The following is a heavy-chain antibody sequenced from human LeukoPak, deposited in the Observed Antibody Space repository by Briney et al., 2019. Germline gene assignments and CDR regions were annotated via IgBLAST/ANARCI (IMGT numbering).Heavy chain of an antibody. J-gene: IGHJ4*02. CDR3: ARAVAGPTLDY. D-gene: IGHD6-19*01. Sequence: SETLSLTCTVSGGSISSYYWSWIRQPAGAALEWIGRIYTSGTITYNPSLKSRVTMSVDTSKNQFSLKLSSVTAADTAVYYCARAVAGPTLDYWGQGTLVTVSS. CDR2: IYTSGTI. CDR1: GGSISSYY. V-gene: IGHV4-4*07.